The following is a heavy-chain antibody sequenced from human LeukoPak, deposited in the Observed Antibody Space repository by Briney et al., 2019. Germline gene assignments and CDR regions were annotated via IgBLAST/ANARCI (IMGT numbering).Heavy chain of an antibody. CDR3: ARIESSIAARRYFDY. Sequence: PSETLSLTCTVSGGSVSSGSYYWSWIRQPPGKGLEWIGYIYYSGSTNYNPSLKSRVTISVDTSKNQFSLKLSSVTAADTAVYYCARIESSIAARRYFDYWGQGTLVTASS. J-gene: IGHJ4*02. V-gene: IGHV4-61*01. CDR2: IYYSGST. D-gene: IGHD6-6*01. CDR1: GGSVSSGSYY.